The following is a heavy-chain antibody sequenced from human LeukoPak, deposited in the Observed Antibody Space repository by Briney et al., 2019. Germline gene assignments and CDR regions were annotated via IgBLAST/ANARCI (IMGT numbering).Heavy chain of an antibody. CDR1: GFSFSDHY. V-gene: IGHV3-72*01. CDR3: ARVGDYYDSRGYSTDAFDI. D-gene: IGHD3-22*01. J-gene: IGHJ3*02. Sequence: GGSLRLSCAASGFSFSDHYMDWVRQAPGKGLEWVGRIRNRAKSYTTQYAPSVKDRFTISRDESRQSLYLQMNSLKTEDMAVYFCARVGDYYDSRGYSTDAFDIWGQGTMVTVSS. CDR2: IRNRAKSYTT.